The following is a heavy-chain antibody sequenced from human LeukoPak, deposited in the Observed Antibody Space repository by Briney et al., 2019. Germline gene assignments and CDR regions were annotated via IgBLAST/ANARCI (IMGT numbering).Heavy chain of an antibody. V-gene: IGHV3-53*01. D-gene: IGHD6-13*01. CDR2: IYSGGSI. Sequence: GGSLRLSCAVSGFTVSSNYMTWVRQAPGKGLEWVSVIYSGGSIYYADSVKGRFTISRDISKNTVDLQLNSLRAEDTAVYYCAKDLPGSRYYYYGMDVWGQGTTVTVSS. J-gene: IGHJ6*02. CDR3: AKDLPGSRYYYYGMDV. CDR1: GFTVSSNY.